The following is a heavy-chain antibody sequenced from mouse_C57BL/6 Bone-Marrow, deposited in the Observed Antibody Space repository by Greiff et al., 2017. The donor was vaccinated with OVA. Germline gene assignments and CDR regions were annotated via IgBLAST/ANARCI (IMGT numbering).Heavy chain of an antibody. V-gene: IGHV14-3*01. J-gene: IGHJ3*01. CDR2: IDPANGTA. Sequence: VQLQQSVAELVRPGASVKLSCTASGFTFTNSYMHWVKQRPEQGLEWIGRIDPANGTAKYAPKFQGKATITADTYSNTAYLQLSSLTSEDTAVYYGAPLWLRRFAYWGQGTLVTVSA. CDR3: APLWLRRFAY. D-gene: IGHD2-2*01. CDR1: GFTFTNSY.